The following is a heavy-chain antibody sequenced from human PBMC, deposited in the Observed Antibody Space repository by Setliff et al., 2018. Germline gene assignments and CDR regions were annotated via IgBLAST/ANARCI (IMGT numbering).Heavy chain of an antibody. V-gene: IGHV4-39*01. J-gene: IGHJ6*03. CDR2: TYYSGDA. CDR3: ARHVGSRSRGYNYYYYYMDV. D-gene: IGHD3-10*01. CDR1: GGSISTNTYF. Sequence: SETLSLTCTVSGGSISTNTYFWGWIRQSPGKGLEWIGNTYYSGDAYYNPSLKSRVTISVDTSRNQFSLKLSSVTAADTAVYYRARHVGSRSRGYNYYYYYMDVWGKGTTVTVSS.